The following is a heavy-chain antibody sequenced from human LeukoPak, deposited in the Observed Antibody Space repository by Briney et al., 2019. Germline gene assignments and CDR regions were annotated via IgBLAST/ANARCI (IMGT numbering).Heavy chain of an antibody. J-gene: IGHJ5*02. CDR2: IYHSGST. CDR3: AGELGSGYYGNWFDP. D-gene: IGHD3-22*01. V-gene: IGHV4-4*02. CDR1: GGSISSSNW. Sequence: SETLSLTCAVSGGSISSSNWWSWVRQPPGKGLEWIGEIYHSGSTNYNPSLKSRVTISVDKSKNQFSLKLSSVTAADTAVYYCAGELGSGYYGNWFDPWGQGTLVTVSS.